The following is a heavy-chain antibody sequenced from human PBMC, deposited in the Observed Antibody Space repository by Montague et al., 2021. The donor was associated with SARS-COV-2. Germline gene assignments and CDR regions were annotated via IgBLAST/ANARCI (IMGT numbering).Heavy chain of an antibody. CDR1: GGSFSAYY. J-gene: IGHJ5*02. Sequence: SDTLSLTRAVYGGSFSAYYWSWIRQPPGKGLEWIGEINHSGSTNYNPSLKSRVTISVDTSKNQFSLKLSFVTAADTAVYYCARTDYISNLFGAKKWFDPWGQGTLITVAS. D-gene: IGHD3-10*02. V-gene: IGHV4-34*01. CDR2: INHSGST. CDR3: ARTDYISNLFGAKKWFDP.